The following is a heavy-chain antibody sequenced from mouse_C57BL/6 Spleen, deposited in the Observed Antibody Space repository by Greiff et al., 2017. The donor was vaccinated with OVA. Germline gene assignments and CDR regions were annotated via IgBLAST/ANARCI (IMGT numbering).Heavy chain of an antibody. D-gene: IGHD2-5*01. J-gene: IGHJ2*01. CDR2: INPNNGGT. Sequence: VQLQQSGPELVKPGASVKISCKASGYTFTDYYMNWVKQSHGKSLEWIGDINPNNGGTSYNQKFKGKATLTVDKSSSTAYMELRSLTSEDSAVYYCARGSNPVPYYFDYWGQGTTLTVSS. CDR3: ARGSNPVPYYFDY. CDR1: GYTFTDYY. V-gene: IGHV1-26*01.